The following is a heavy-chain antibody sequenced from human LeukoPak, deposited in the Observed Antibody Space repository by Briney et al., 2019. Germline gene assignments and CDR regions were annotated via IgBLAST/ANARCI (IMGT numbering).Heavy chain of an antibody. CDR3: GRDMDV. D-gene: IGHD3-10*01. V-gene: IGHV3-7*01. CDR2: INQDGSGK. J-gene: IGHJ6*02. CDR1: GFTFSNYW. Sequence: GGSLRLSCAVSGFTFSNYWMSWVRQAPGKGLEWVANINQDGSGKHYVDSVKGRFTISRDNAKNSLYLQMNSLRAEDTALYYCGRDMDVWGQGTTVTVSS.